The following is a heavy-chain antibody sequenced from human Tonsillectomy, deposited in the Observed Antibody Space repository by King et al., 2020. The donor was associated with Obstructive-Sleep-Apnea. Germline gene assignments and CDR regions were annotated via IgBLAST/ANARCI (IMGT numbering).Heavy chain of an antibody. V-gene: IGHV5-51*01. J-gene: IGHJ1*01. CDR1: GYIFTSYW. CDR2: IYPGDSDT. CDR3: ARLAYCGADCLGYFHQ. Sequence: QLVQSGAEVKKPGESLKISCKGSGYIFTSYWIGWVRQMPGKGLEWMGIIYPGDSDTRYSPSFEGQVTISADKSISTAYLQWRSLKASDTAMYYCARLAYCGADCLGYFHQWGQGTLVTVSS. D-gene: IGHD2-21*02.